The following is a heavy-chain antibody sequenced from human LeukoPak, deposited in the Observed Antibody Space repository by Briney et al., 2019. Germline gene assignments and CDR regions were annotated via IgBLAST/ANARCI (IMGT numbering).Heavy chain of an antibody. CDR3: AKHPGD. CDR2: INTDGRST. CDR1: GFTFKTYA. D-gene: IGHD3-10*01. J-gene: IGHJ3*01. V-gene: IGHV3-74*01. Sequence: PGGSLRLSCVSSGFTFKTYAMNWVRQAPGKGLVWVSRINTDGRSTTYADSVKGRFTISRDNAKNTLYLQMNSLRAEDTAVYYCAKHPGDWGQGTMVTVSS.